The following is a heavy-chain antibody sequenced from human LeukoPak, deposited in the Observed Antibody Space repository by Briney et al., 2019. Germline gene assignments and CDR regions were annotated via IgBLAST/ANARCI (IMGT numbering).Heavy chain of an antibody. J-gene: IGHJ4*02. D-gene: IGHD2-15*01. Sequence: PGASVKVSCKASGYTFTGYYMHWVRQAPGQGLEWMGWINPNSGGTNYAQKFQGRVTMTRDTSISTAYMELSRLRSDDTAEYYCARTSGDCSGGSCYEVFDYWGQGTLVTVSS. V-gene: IGHV1-2*02. CDR1: GYTFTGYY. CDR2: INPNSGGT. CDR3: ARTSGDCSGGSCYEVFDY.